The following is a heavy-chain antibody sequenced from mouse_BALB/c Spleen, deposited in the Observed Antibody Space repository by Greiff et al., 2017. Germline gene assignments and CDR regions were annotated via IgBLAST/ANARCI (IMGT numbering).Heavy chain of an antibody. J-gene: IGHJ2*01. Sequence: DVQLQESGPGLVKPSQSLSLTCTVTGYSITSDYAWNWIRQFPGNKLEWMGYISYSGSTSYNPSLKSRISITRDTSKNQFFLQLNSVTTEDTATYYCARWYYGSSYYFDYWGQGTTLTVSS. CDR1: GYSITSDYA. CDR3: ARWYYGSSYYFDY. V-gene: IGHV3-2*02. CDR2: ISYSGST. D-gene: IGHD1-1*01.